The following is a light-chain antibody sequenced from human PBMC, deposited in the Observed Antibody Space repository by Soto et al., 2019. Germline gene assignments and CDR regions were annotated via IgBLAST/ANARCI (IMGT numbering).Light chain of an antibody. V-gene: IGKV1-6*01. Sequence: ALPMTQSPSSLSASVGDRVTITCRASQGIRNDLGWYQQKPGRATKLLIYAASSLQSGVPSRFSGSGSGTDFTLTISSLQPEDFATYYCLQDYNFPRTFGLGTKVEIK. CDR2: AAS. CDR1: QGIRND. CDR3: LQDYNFPRT. J-gene: IGKJ1*01.